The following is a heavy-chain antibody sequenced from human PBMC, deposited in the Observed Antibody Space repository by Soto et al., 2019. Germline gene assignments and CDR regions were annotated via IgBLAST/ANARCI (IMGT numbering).Heavy chain of an antibody. D-gene: IGHD6-19*01. V-gene: IGHV1-2*02. Sequence: QLHLVQSGAVVKKPGASVTVSCSASGYPVTAYYMHWVRQAPGRGLEWMGGLNPATGAAKYTQTFQGRAPMTRDMLKSTLFLELSGLTSGDPAVFYCARGGGVGVAGSAAFDMWGQGTLVTVSS. CDR1: GYPVTAYY. J-gene: IGHJ3*02. CDR3: ARGGGVGVAGSAAFDM. CDR2: LNPATGAA.